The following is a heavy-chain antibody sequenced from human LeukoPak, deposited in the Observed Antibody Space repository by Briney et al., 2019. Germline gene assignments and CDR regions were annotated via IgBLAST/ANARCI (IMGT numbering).Heavy chain of an antibody. CDR1: GVSIANTFYY. CDR2: IYTTGST. J-gene: IGHJ4*02. CDR3: ARRQEGHDY. Sequence: SETLSLTCSVSGVSIANTFYYWNWLRQPAGKGLEWIGRIYTTGSTDYNPSLKSQVTISLDTARNQFSLKVSSATAADTAVYYCARRQEGHDYWGQGTLVTVSS. V-gene: IGHV4-61*02.